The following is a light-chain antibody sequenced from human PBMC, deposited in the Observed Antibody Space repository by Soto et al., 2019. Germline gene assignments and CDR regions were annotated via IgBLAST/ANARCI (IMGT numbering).Light chain of an antibody. J-gene: IGKJ1*01. V-gene: IGKV3-20*01. Sequence: EIVLTQSPGTLSLPLGERATLSCRASQSVSSSYLAWYQQKPGQAPRLLIYGASSRATGIPDRFSVSGSGTDFTLTISRLEPEDFAVYHYQQYGSSPWTLGQGTQVEIK. CDR3: QQYGSSPWT. CDR2: GAS. CDR1: QSVSSSY.